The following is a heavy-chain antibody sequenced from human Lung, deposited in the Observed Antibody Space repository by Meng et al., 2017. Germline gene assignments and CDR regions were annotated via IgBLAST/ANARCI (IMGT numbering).Heavy chain of an antibody. J-gene: IGHJ4*02. V-gene: IGHV3-23*01. D-gene: IGHD6-19*01. CDR3: AKGGPTSGWYFFDY. CDR1: GFTFTNYA. Sequence: GGSLRLSCAASGFTFTNYAMNWVRQAPGRGLEWVSSITGSGSSTYYADSVKGRFTISRDNSKSTLYLQMNSLRVEDTAVYYCAKGGPTSGWYFFDYWGQGGRVTCYS. CDR2: ITGSGSST.